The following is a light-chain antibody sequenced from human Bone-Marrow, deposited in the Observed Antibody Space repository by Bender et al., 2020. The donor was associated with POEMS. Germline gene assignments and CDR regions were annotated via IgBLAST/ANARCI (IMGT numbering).Light chain of an antibody. V-gene: IGLV1-44*01. CDR3: AAWEDSLNGWV. J-gene: IGLJ3*02. CDR1: SSNIGTNP. Sequence: QPALTQPPPAPRPPGQRVTISCSGSSSNIGTNPVNWYPPLPGTAPQPPIYINNQRPSGAPDRVSGSKSGTSASLAISGLQSEDEADYYCAAWEDSLNGWVFGGGTKLTVL. CDR2: INN.